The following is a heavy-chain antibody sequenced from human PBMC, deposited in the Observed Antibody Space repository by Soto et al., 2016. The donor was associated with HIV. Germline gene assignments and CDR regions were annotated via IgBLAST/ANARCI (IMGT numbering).Heavy chain of an antibody. D-gene: IGHD3-10*01. Sequence: EMRLVESGGGLIRPGGSLRLSCAASGFTFSSYWMHWVRQAPGKGLVWVSRINSDGSSTSYADSVKGRFTISRDNAKNTLYLQMNSLRAEDTAVYYCARTPRGGYYFDYWGQGTLVTVSS. CDR3: ARTPRGGYYFDY. CDR2: INSDGSST. V-gene: IGHV3-74*01. CDR1: GFTFSSYW. J-gene: IGHJ4*02.